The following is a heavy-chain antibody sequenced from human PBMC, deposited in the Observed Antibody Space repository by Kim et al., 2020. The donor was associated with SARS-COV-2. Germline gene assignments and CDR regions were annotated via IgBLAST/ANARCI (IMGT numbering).Heavy chain of an antibody. CDR2: IYYSGST. Sequence: SETLSLICTVSGGSISSYYWSWIRQPPGKGLEWIGYIYYSGSTNYNPSLKSRVTISVDTSKNQFSLKLSSVTAADTAVYYCARHWGLIADMDVWGKGTTVTVYS. J-gene: IGHJ6*03. CDR3: ARHWGLIADMDV. CDR1: GGSISSYY. V-gene: IGHV4-59*08. D-gene: IGHD3-16*01.